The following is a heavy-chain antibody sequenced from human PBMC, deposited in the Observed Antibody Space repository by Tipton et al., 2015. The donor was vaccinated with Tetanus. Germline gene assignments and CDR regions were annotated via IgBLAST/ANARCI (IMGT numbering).Heavy chain of an antibody. J-gene: IGHJ2*01. V-gene: IGHV4-34*01. CDR1: GGSFSGYY. D-gene: IGHD3-3*01. Sequence: TLSLTCAVYGGSFSGYYWNWIRQPPGKGLEWIGEINYSGTTNYNPSLKSRVTMSVDTSKNQISLKLTSATAADTAVYYCARESIRLIGEVIFRYFDLWGRGTLVTVSS. CDR3: ARESIRLIGEVIFRYFDL. CDR2: INYSGTT.